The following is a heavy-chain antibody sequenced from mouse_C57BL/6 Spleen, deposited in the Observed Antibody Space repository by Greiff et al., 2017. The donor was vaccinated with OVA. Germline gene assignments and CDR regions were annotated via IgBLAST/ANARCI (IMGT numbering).Heavy chain of an antibody. Sequence: EVKLMESGGGLVKPGGSLKLSCAASGFTFSDYGMHWVRQAPEKGLEWVAYISSGSSTIYYADTVKGRFTISRDNAKNTLFLQMTSLRSEDTAVYYGARKGDGYDGYFDYWGQGTTLTVSS. CDR1: GFTFSDYG. J-gene: IGHJ2*01. CDR3: ARKGDGYDGYFDY. CDR2: ISSGSSTI. D-gene: IGHD2-2*01. V-gene: IGHV5-17*01.